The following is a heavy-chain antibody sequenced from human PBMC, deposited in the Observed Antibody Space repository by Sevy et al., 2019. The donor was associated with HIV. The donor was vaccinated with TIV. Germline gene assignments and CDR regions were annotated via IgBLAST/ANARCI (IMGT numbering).Heavy chain of an antibody. J-gene: IGHJ4*02. CDR1: GFTFRTYA. CDR2: SSYDGTNK. V-gene: IGHV3-30*01. Sequence: GGSLRLSCSVSGFTFRTYAMHWVRQAPGTGLEWVSVSSYDGTNKNYAESVKGRFTISRDNSRNTLYLQMNSLGPEDTAVYYCLGYCSPNNGRFAYWGQGTLVTVSS. CDR3: LGYCSPNNGRFAY. D-gene: IGHD2-15*01.